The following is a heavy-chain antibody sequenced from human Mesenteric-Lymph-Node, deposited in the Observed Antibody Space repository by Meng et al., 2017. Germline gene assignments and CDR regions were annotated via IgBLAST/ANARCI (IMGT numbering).Heavy chain of an antibody. D-gene: IGHD3-16*02. V-gene: IGHV4-34*01. Sequence: SETLSLTCAVHGGSFSGYYWSWIRQPPGKGLEWIGEINHSGSTNYNPSLKSRDTISVDTSKNQFSLKLSSVTAADTAVYYCGQGNDYVWGSYRYTERGQGTLVTVSS. J-gene: IGHJ4*02. CDR3: GQGNDYVWGSYRYTE. CDR1: GGSFSGYY. CDR2: INHSGST.